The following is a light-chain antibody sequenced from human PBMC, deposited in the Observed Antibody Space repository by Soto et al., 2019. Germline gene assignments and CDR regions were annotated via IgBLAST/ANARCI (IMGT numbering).Light chain of an antibody. Sequence: AIQMTQSPSSLSASVGDRVTITCRASQGVGNDLGWYQHKPGKAPKLLIYAASSLETGVPLRFSGSGSGTDFTLTISSLQPEDFATYYCLQDYNSPYTFGQGTKLEIK. V-gene: IGKV1-6*01. J-gene: IGKJ2*01. CDR3: LQDYNSPYT. CDR2: AAS. CDR1: QGVGND.